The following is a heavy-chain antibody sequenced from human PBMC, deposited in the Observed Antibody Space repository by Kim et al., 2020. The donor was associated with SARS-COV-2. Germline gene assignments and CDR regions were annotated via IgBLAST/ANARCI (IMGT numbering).Heavy chain of an antibody. D-gene: IGHD2-21*02. CDR3: ATESSGIVVVTATFDY. J-gene: IGHJ4*02. Sequence: GGSLRLSCAASGFTFSSYGMHWVRQAPGKGLEWVAVISYDGSNKYYADSVKGRFTISRDNSKNTLYLQMNSLRAEDTAVYYCATESSGIVVVTATFDYWGQGTLVTVSS. V-gene: IGHV3-30*03. CDR1: GFTFSSYG. CDR2: ISYDGSNK.